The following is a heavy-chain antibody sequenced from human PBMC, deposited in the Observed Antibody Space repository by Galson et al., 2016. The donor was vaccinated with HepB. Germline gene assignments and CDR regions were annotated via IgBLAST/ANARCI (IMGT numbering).Heavy chain of an antibody. J-gene: IGHJ4*02. D-gene: IGHD2-21*02. CDR3: ARGGNCGGDCYSFDH. V-gene: IGHV4-39*01. CDR2: IYSTGPT. Sequence: TLSLTCSVSGGPISRGGYYWGWIRQPPGKALEWVGYIYSTGPTYYNPSLKSRVTISVDTSKNQVSLKLTSVTAADTAVYYCARGGNCGGDCYSFDHWGQGDLVAVSS. CDR1: GGPISRGGYY.